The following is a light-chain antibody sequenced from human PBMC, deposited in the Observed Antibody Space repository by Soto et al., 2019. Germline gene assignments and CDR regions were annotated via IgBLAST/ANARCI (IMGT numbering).Light chain of an antibody. Sequence: EIVLTQSPDTLSLSPGERVTLSCRASQSVDRDYLAWYQQKPGQAPRLLIYAVSSRATGIPDRFAGSGAGTDFTLTVSRLEPEDFAVYYCQQYGKSPWTFGKGTKLDIK. CDR3: QQYGKSPWT. CDR2: AVS. V-gene: IGKV3-20*01. CDR1: QSVDRDY. J-gene: IGKJ1*01.